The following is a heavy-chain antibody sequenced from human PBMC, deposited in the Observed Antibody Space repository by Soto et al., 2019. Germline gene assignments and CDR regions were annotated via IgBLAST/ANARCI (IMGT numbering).Heavy chain of an antibody. CDR3: ARESGGATATLDYYYFYMDV. CDR2: INPNGGVT. CDR1: GDTFNDYY. Sequence: QVQLVQSGAEVKKPGASVTVSCRSSGDTFNDYYIHWVRQAPGQGLEWMGWINPNGGVTKYAQKFHGWVTMPRDTSIRTVYMQLSRLRSDDTAVYYCARESGGATATLDYYYFYMDVWGTGTTVTVSS. V-gene: IGHV1-2*04. D-gene: IGHD1-26*01. J-gene: IGHJ6*03.